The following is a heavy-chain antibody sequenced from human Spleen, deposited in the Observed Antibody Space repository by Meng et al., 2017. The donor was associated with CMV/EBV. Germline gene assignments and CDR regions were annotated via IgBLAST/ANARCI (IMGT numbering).Heavy chain of an antibody. D-gene: IGHD3-22*01. CDR2: ITKTGVYT. J-gene: IGHJ4*02. Sequence: FTFNNYSMNWVRQVPGKGLEWVSSITKTGVYTYYADAVKGRFTISRDNAKNSVFLQMDSLGAEDTAVYYCARDRGYYYDSFDQYFDFWGQGTLVTVSS. V-gene: IGHV3-21*01. CDR3: ARDRGYYYDSFDQYFDF. CDR1: FTFNNYS.